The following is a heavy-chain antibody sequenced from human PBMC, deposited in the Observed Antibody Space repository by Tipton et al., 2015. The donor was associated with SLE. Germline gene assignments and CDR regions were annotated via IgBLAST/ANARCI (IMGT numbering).Heavy chain of an antibody. CDR1: GFTFSSYS. CDR3: ARGDWISLGAFDF. D-gene: IGHD3/OR15-3a*01. Sequence: SLRLSCAASGFTFSSYSMNWVRQAPGKGLEWVSSISSSSSYIYYADSVKGRFTISRDNAKNSLYLQMNSLRAEDTAVYYCARGDWISLGAFDFWGQGTMVPVSS. CDR2: ISSSSSYI. V-gene: IGHV3-21*01. J-gene: IGHJ3*01.